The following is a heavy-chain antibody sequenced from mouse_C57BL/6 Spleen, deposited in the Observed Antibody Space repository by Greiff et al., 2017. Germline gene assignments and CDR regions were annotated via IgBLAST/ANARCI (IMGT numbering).Heavy chain of an antibody. Sequence: QVQLQQPGAELVKPGASVKMSCKASGYTFTSYWITWVKQRPGQGLEWIGDIYPGSGSTNYNEKFKSKATLTVDTSSSTAYMQLSRLTSEDSAVYYCARDDGYYVDYYAMDYWGQGTSVTVSS. J-gene: IGHJ4*01. CDR2: IYPGSGST. CDR3: ARDDGYYVDYYAMDY. D-gene: IGHD2-3*01. CDR1: GYTFTSYW. V-gene: IGHV1-55*01.